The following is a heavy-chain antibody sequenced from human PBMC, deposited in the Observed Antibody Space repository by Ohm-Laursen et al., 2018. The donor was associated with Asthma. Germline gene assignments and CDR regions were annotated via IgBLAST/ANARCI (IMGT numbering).Heavy chain of an antibody. CDR1: GFTFSSYA. CDR3: ARGIAVASGTQH. V-gene: IGHV3-30-3*01. Sequence: RSLRLSCSASGFTFSSYAMHWVRQAPGKGLEWVAVISYDGSNKYYADSVKGRFTISRDNSKNTLYLQMNSLRAEDTAVYYCARGIAVASGTQHWGQGTLVTVSS. CDR2: ISYDGSNK. D-gene: IGHD6-19*01. J-gene: IGHJ1*01.